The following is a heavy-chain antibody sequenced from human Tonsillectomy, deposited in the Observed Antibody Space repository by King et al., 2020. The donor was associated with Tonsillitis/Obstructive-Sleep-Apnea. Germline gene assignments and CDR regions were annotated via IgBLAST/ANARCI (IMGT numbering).Heavy chain of an antibody. Sequence: QLVQSGAEVKKPGESLKISCKGSGYSFTSYWIGWVRQMPGKGLEWMGIIYPDDSDTRYSPSFQGQVTISADKSINTAYLQWSSLKASDTAIYYCATNSRNTRDYSYYGMDVWGQGTTVTVSS. J-gene: IGHJ6*02. V-gene: IGHV5-51*01. CDR3: ATNSRNTRDYSYYGMDV. CDR1: GYSFTSYW. D-gene: IGHD1-14*01. CDR2: IYPDDSDT.